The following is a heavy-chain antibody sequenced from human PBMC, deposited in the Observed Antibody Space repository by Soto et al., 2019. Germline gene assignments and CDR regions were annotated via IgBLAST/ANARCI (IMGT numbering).Heavy chain of an antibody. V-gene: IGHV4-59*01. Sequence: QVQLQESGPGLVKPSETLSLTCTVSGGSISSYYWSWIRQPPGKGLEWIGYIYYSGSTNYNPSLKTRVTISVDTSKNQFSLKLSSVTAADTAVYYCAREDSSSWFLNWGQGTLVTVSS. CDR2: IYYSGST. J-gene: IGHJ4*02. CDR3: AREDSSSWFLN. CDR1: GGSISSYY. D-gene: IGHD6-13*01.